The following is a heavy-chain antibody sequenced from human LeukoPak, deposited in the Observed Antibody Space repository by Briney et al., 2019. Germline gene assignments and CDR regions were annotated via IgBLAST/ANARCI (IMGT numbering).Heavy chain of an antibody. CDR1: GFTFSTYS. CDR3: AREGIVVPAAIRPFDY. Sequence: GGSLRLSCAASGFTFSTYSMNWLRHVPGKGLEWISFISNSSSTIYYADSVKGRFTISRDNAKDLLYLQMNSLRAEDTAVYYCAREGIVVPAAIRPFDYWGQGTLVTVSS. CDR2: ISNSSSTI. J-gene: IGHJ4*02. D-gene: IGHD2-2*02. V-gene: IGHV3-48*01.